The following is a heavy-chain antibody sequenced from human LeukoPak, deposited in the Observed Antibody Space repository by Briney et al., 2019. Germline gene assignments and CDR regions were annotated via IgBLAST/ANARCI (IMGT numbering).Heavy chain of an antibody. Sequence: ASVKVSCKASGYTLIRYGVSWVRQAPGQGLEWMGWINTYGGSTNYAQNLQGRVTVTTDTSTTTVYMELRSLRSDDTAVYYCARPNTDAAGYYFDYGGQGTLVTVSS. J-gene: IGHJ4*02. CDR3: ARPNTDAAGYYFDY. V-gene: IGHV1-18*01. CDR1: GYTLIRYG. CDR2: INTYGGST. D-gene: IGHD6-13*01.